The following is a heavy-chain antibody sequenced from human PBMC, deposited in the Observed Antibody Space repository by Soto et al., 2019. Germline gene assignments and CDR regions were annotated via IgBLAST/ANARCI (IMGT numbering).Heavy chain of an antibody. CDR2: ISAYNGNT. V-gene: IGHV1-18*01. Sequence: QVQLVQSGAEVKKPGASVKVSCKAPGYTFTSYGISWVRQAPGQGLEWMGWISAYNGNTNYAQKLQGRVTMTTDTSTSTAYMELRSLRSDDTAVYYCARDLAGYCSSTSCYGYYYYGMDVWGQGTTVTVSS. D-gene: IGHD2-2*01. CDR3: ARDLAGYCSSTSCYGYYYYGMDV. J-gene: IGHJ6*02. CDR1: GYTFTSYG.